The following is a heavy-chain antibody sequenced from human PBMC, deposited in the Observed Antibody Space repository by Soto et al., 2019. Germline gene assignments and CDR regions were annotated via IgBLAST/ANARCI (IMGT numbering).Heavy chain of an antibody. Sequence: VQLVQSGAEVKKPGASVKVSCKASGDTFTDYYMHWVRQAPGQGLEWMGWINPNSGVTKYAQKFRGWVTMTRDTSIRTVYMELSRLKSDDTAVYYCARERGGATATLDYYYFYMDVWGKGTTVTVSS. CDR3: ARERGGATATLDYYYFYMDV. V-gene: IGHV1-2*04. CDR2: INPNSGVT. CDR1: GDTFTDYY. D-gene: IGHD5-12*01. J-gene: IGHJ6*03.